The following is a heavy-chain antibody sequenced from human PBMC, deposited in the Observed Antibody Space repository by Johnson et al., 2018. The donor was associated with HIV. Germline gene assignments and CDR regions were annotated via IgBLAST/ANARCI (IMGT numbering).Heavy chain of an antibody. D-gene: IGHD2-21*01. CDR3: ARGGGCGGDCYSGYDAFDI. CDR2: ITSSGTS. J-gene: IGHJ3*02. V-gene: IGHV3-30*04. CDR1: GFTFSSYA. Sequence: QVQLVESGGGVVQPGRSLRLSFAASGFTFSSYAMHWVRQAPGKGLEWVSYITSSGTSYYADSVKGRFTISSDNSNNTMYLQMNSLRPEDTAVYFCARGGGCGGDCYSGYDAFDIWGQGTMVTVSS.